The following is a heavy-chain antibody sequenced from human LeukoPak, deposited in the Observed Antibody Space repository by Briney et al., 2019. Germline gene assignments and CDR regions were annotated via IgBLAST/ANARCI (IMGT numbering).Heavy chain of an antibody. V-gene: IGHV3-23*01. CDR3: ANQRGGF. J-gene: IGHJ4*02. Sequence: GGSLRLSCAASGFIFSSYPMSWVRQAPGKGLEWVSAISGTAENTYYADSVKGRFSISRDNSRNTVHLQMNSLRPEDTAVYYCANQRGGFWGQGTLVTVST. D-gene: IGHD3-10*01. CDR2: ISGTAENT. CDR1: GFIFSSYP.